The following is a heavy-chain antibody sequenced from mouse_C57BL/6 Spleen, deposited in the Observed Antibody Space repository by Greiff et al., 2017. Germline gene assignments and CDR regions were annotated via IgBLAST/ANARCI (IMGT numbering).Heavy chain of an antibody. V-gene: IGHV1-82*01. CDR1: GYAFSSSW. CDR2: IYPGDGDT. Sequence: QVQLQQSGPELVKPGASVKISCKASGYAFSSSWMNWVKQRPGKGLEWIGRIYPGDGDTNYNGKFKGKATLTADKSSSTAYMQLSSLTSEDSAVYFCARVADYYGIGYFDCWGPGTTLTVSS. CDR3: ARVADYYGIGYFDC. D-gene: IGHD1-1*01. J-gene: IGHJ2*01.